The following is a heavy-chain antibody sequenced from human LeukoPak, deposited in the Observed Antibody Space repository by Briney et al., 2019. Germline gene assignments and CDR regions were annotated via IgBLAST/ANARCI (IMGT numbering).Heavy chain of an antibody. CDR2: ISSSSYI. D-gene: IGHD3-10*01. CDR3: ARDLWFGELLRFDWFDP. V-gene: IGHV3-21*01. CDR1: GFTFSSYS. J-gene: IGHJ5*02. Sequence: PGGSLRLSCAASGFTFSSYSMNWVRQAPGKGLEWVSSISSSSYIYYADSVKGRFTISRDNAKNSLYLQMNSLRAEDTAVYYCARDLWFGELLRFDWFDPWGQGTLVTVSS.